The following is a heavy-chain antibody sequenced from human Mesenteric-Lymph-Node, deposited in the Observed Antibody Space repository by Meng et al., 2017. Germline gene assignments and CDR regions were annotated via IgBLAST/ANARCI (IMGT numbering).Heavy chain of an antibody. V-gene: IGHV3-30*01. J-gene: IGHJ6*02. Sequence: SCRASGYTFTSYYMHWVRQAPGKGLEWVAAISQAGGAIHYADSVKGRFTISRDNSKNTLYLQMNSLRIEDTAVYFCARELGFRGFMDVWGQGTTVTVSS. CDR2: ISQAGGAI. D-gene: IGHD3-10*01. CDR1: GYTFTSYY. CDR3: ARELGFRGFMDV.